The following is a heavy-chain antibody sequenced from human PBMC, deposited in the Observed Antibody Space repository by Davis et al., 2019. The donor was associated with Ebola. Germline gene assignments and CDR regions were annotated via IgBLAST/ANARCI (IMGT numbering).Heavy chain of an antibody. CDR1: GGSISSYY. D-gene: IGHD5/OR15-5a*01. CDR2: IYYSGST. V-gene: IGHV4-59*12. Sequence: SETLSLTCTVSGGSISSYYWSWIRQPPGKGLEWIGYIYYSGSTNYNPSLKSRVTISVDKSKNQFSLKLSSVTAADTAVYYCARGHVFYYYYGMDVWGQGTTVTVSS. J-gene: IGHJ6*02. CDR3: ARGHVFYYYYGMDV.